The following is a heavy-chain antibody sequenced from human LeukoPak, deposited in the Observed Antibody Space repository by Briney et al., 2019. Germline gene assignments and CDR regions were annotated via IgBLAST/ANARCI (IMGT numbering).Heavy chain of an antibody. D-gene: IGHD2-21*02. CDR3: ARGLMSVTAIDYYYGMDV. V-gene: IGHV1-69*13. CDR2: LIPIFGTA. J-gene: IGHJ6*02. Sequence: SVKVSCKASGGTFSSYAISWVRQAPGQGLEWMGGLIPIFGTANYAQKFQGRVTITADESTSTAYMELSSLRSEDTAVYYCARGLMSVTAIDYYYGMDVWGQGTTVTVSS. CDR1: GGTFSSYA.